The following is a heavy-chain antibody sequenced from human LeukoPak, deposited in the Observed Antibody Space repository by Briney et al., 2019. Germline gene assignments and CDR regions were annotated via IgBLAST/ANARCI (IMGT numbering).Heavy chain of an antibody. Sequence: GGSLRLSCAASGFTFSSYEMNWVRQAPGKGLEWVSYISSSGSTIYYADSVKGRVTISRDNAKNSLYLQMNSLRAEDTAVYYCAREGTTGTTHYYYGMDVWGKGTTVTVSS. CDR3: AREGTTGTTHYYYGMDV. CDR2: ISSSGSTI. J-gene: IGHJ6*04. D-gene: IGHD1-1*01. CDR1: GFTFSSYE. V-gene: IGHV3-48*03.